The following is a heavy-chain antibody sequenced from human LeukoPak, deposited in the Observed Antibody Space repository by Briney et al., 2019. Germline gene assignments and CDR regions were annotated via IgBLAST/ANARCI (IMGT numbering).Heavy chain of an antibody. J-gene: IGHJ6*04. CDR2: ISSSGSTV. Sequence: GGSLRLSCVGSGFSFSSYNMNWVRQAPGKGLEWVSYISSSGSTVYYADSVRGRFTISRDNARNSLYLQMAGLTAEETAVYYCARALDSALDVWGNGTTVTVSS. CDR1: GFSFSSYN. CDR3: ARALDSALDV. V-gene: IGHV3-48*01. D-gene: IGHD3/OR15-3a*01.